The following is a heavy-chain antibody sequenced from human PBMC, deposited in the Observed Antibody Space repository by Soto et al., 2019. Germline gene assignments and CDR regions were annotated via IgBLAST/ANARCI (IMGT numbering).Heavy chain of an antibody. CDR2: MCYSGSN. D-gene: IGHD3-3*01. Sequence: QVQLQESGPGLVKPLGTLSLSCTVSGDSISSSSSYYWGWIRQPPGKVLEWIANMCYSGSNYYNPSPKMRVTISLETAENQFSLKLSSVTAADTAVYYCASIKIVGILTYYMDVWGKGTTVTVSS. CDR1: GDSISSSSSYY. V-gene: IGHV4-39*01. CDR3: ASIKIVGILTYYMDV. J-gene: IGHJ6*03.